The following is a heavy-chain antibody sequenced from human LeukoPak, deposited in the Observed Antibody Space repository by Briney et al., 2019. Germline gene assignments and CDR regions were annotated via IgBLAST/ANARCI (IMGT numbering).Heavy chain of an antibody. CDR1: GASISSNNYY. CDR3: ASRSGGDY. J-gene: IGHJ4*02. Sequence: SETLSLTCTVSGASISSNNYYWAWIRQPPGKGLEWIGSFYYPGSTYYNPSLKSRVTISIDASRNQFSLNLSSVTAADTAVYYCASRSGGDYWGQGTLVTVSS. V-gene: IGHV4-39*01. CDR2: FYYPGST. D-gene: IGHD3-10*01.